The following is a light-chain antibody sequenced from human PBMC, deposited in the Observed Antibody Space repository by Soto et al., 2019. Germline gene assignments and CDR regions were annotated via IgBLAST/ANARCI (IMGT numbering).Light chain of an antibody. V-gene: IGKV3-20*01. CDR2: GAS. CDR1: QSVSGSY. Sequence: ISLTQSPGTLSLSPGERATLSCRARQSVSGSYLAWYQQKPGQAPRLLIYGASSRATGIPDRFSGSGSGTDFTLTISRLEPEDFAVYYCQQYGTSPLTFGGGTKVDI. J-gene: IGKJ4*01. CDR3: QQYGTSPLT.